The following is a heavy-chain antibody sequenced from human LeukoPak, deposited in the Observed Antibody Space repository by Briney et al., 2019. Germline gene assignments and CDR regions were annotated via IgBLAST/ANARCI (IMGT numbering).Heavy chain of an antibody. CDR2: ISSSSYI. CDR3: ARGAILGSSDY. CDR1: GFTFSSYS. V-gene: IGHV3-21*01. D-gene: IGHD3-10*01. J-gene: IGHJ4*02. Sequence: PGGSLRLSCAASGFTFSSYSMNWVRQAPGKGLEWVSSISSSSYIYYADSVKGRFTISRDNAKNSLYLQMNSLRAEDTAVYYCARGAILGSSDYWGQGTLVTVSS.